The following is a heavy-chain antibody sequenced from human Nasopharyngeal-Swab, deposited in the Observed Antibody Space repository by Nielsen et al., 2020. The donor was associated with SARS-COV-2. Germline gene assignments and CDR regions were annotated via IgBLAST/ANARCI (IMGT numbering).Heavy chain of an antibody. Sequence: SETLSLTFAVSGGSINSCNWWSLVRPPPGKGLEWIGEIYHSGSTNYNPSLKSRVTISVDKSKNQFSLKLSSVTAADTAVYYCARGETTVTTLDYWGQGTLVTVSS. CDR1: GGSINSCNW. J-gene: IGHJ4*02. V-gene: IGHV4-4*02. CDR2: IYHSGST. CDR3: ARGETTVTTLDY. D-gene: IGHD4-17*01.